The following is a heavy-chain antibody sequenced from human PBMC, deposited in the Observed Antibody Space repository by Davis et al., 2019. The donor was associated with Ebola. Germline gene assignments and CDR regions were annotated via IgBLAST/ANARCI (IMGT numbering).Heavy chain of an antibody. D-gene: IGHD3-22*01. CDR1: GYTFTSYA. Sequence: ASVKVSCKASGYTFTSYAMHWVRQAPGQRLEWMGWINAGNGNTKYSQKFQGRVTITRDTSASTAYMELSSLRSEDTAVYYCARARFNYYDSSGLFDYWGQGTLVTVSS. CDR2: INAGNGNT. CDR3: ARARFNYYDSSGLFDY. J-gene: IGHJ4*02. V-gene: IGHV1-3*01.